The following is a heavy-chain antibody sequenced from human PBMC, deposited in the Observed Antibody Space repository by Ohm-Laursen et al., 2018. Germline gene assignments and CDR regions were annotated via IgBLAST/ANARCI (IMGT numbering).Heavy chain of an antibody. J-gene: IGHJ4*02. CDR1: GFTFSSYG. CDR3: AKGLPIAVAANRYFDY. V-gene: IGHV3-30*18. Sequence: SLRLSCTASGFTFSSYGMHWVRQAPGKGLEWVAVISHDESNKYYADSVKGRFTISRDNSKNTLYLQMNSLRAEDTAVYYCAKGLPIAVAANRYFDYWGQGTVVTVSS. CDR2: ISHDESNK. D-gene: IGHD6-19*01.